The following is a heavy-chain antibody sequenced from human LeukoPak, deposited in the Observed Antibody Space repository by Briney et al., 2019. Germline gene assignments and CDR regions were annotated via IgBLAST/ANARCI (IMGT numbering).Heavy chain of an antibody. Sequence: SETQSLTCAVYGGSFSGYYWSWIRQPPGKGLEWIGEINHSGSTNYNPSLKSRVTISVDTSKNQFSLKLSSVTAADTAVYYCARVWDATFDIWGQGTMVTVSS. CDR2: INHSGST. CDR1: GGSFSGYY. J-gene: IGHJ3*02. CDR3: ARVWDATFDI. D-gene: IGHD3-16*01. V-gene: IGHV4-34*01.